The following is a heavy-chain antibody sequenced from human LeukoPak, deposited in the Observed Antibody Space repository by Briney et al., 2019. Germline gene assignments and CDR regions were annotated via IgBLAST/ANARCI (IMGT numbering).Heavy chain of an antibody. V-gene: IGHV1-2*02. D-gene: IGHD6-6*01. J-gene: IGHJ4*02. CDR1: GYTFTGYY. CDR3: AVISDSSSSDSPFDY. CDR2: INPNSGGT. Sequence: ASVKVSCKASGYTFTGYYMHWVRQAPGQGLEWMGWINPNSGGTNYAQKFQGRVTMTRDTSISTAYMELSRLRSDDTAVYYCAVISDSSSSDSPFDYWGQGTLVTVSS.